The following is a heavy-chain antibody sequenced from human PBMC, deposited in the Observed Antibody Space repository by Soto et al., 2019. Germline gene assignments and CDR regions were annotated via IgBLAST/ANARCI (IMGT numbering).Heavy chain of an antibody. D-gene: IGHD6-19*01. V-gene: IGHV1-69*13. J-gene: IGHJ6*02. CDR3: ARDKYSSGRSNRYGMGV. CDR2: IIPIFGTA. Sequence: GAPVKVSCKASGGTFSSYAISWVRQAPGQGLEWMGGIIPIFGTANYAQKFQGRVTITADESTSTAYMELSSLRSEDTAVYYCARDKYSSGRSNRYGMGVCDQGTTVTVS. CDR1: GGTFSSYA.